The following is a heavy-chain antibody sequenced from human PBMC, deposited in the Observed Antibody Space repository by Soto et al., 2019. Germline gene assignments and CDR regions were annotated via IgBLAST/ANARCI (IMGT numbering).Heavy chain of an antibody. D-gene: IGHD6-13*01. CDR2: ISAYNGNT. V-gene: IGHV1-18*01. CDR3: ATDPQYSGSWYTCYYYGMDF. Sequence: QVQLVQSGAEVKKPGASVKVSCKDSGYTFTSYGISWVRQAPGQGLEWMGWISAYNGNTNYAQKLQGRVTMTTDTSTSTAYMELRSLRSDDTGVYYCATDPQYSGSWYTCYYYGMDFWGQGTTVTV. CDR1: GYTFTSYG. J-gene: IGHJ6*02.